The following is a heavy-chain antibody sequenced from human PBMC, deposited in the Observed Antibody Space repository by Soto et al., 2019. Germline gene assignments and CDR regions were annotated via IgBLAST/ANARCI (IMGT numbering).Heavy chain of an antibody. V-gene: IGHV3-74*01. Sequence: EVQLVESGGGLVQSGGSLRLSCAASGFTFSSYWMHWVRQAPGTGLVWVSRIKGDESSTNYADSVKGRFTISRDNATVTAFLPMIDLRAEETAVYYCARGTMGSYYNDYWGLGILVTVSS. CDR3: ARGTMGSYYNDY. J-gene: IGHJ4*02. CDR1: GFTFSSYW. D-gene: IGHD3-10*01. CDR2: IKGDESST.